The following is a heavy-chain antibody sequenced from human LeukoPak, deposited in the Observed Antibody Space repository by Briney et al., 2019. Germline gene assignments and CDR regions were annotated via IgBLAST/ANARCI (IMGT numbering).Heavy chain of an antibody. CDR1: GFAFSSYV. Sequence: GGSLRPSCAASGFAFSSYVMHWARQAPGEGLEWVAVIRQDGDGRFYGNSVKGRFTISRDNSRNALYLEMDSLRVEDTARYFCATVDYTSGHAGALGFDPWGQGTLVTVSA. D-gene: IGHD3-22*01. CDR2: IRQDGDGR. J-gene: IGHJ5*02. CDR3: ATVDYTSGHAGALGFDP. V-gene: IGHV3-30*03.